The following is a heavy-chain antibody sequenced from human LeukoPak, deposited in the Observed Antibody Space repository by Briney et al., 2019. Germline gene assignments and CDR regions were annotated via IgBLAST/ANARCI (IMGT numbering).Heavy chain of an antibody. CDR1: GGSISSYH. D-gene: IGHD6-13*01. Sequence: NPSETLSLTCTVSGGSISSYHWSWIRQPAGKGLEWIGCIYTSGSTNYNPSLKSRVTISVDRSKNQFSLKLSSVTAADTAVDYCARGGGAADSAEYLQHWGQGTLVTVSS. CDR3: ARGGGAADSAEYLQH. V-gene: IGHV4-4*07. J-gene: IGHJ1*01. CDR2: IYTSGST.